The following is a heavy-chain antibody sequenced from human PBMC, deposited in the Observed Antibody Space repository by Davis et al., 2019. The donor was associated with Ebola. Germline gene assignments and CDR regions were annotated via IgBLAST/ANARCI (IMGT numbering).Heavy chain of an antibody. J-gene: IGHJ4*02. V-gene: IGHV1-2*02. D-gene: IGHD6-19*01. Sequence: AASVKVSCKASGYTFTGYYMHWVRQAPGQGLEWMGWINPNSGGTNYAQKLQGRVTMTTDTSTSTAYMELRSLRSDDTAVYYCARDSRQWLDNDYWGQGTLVTVSS. CDR1: GYTFTGYY. CDR3: ARDSRQWLDNDY. CDR2: INPNSGGT.